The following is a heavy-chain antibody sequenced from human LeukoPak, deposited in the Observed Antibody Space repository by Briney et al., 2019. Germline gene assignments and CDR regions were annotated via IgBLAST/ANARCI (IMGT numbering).Heavy chain of an antibody. D-gene: IGHD3-3*01. CDR3: ARVGYDFWSGYLGFDY. CDR1: GDSISSGGYY. CDR2: IYYSGCT. Sequence: SETLSLTCTVSGDSISSGGYYWSWIRQHPGKGLEWIGYIYYSGCTYYNPSLKSRVTISVDTSKNQFSLKLSSVTAADTAVYYCARVGYDFWSGYLGFDYWGQGTLVTVSS. J-gene: IGHJ4*02. V-gene: IGHV4-31*03.